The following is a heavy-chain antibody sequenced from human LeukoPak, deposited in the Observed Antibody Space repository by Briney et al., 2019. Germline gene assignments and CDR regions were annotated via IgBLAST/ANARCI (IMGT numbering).Heavy chain of an antibody. CDR2: IHYSGST. Sequence: PQSLSLTCTLSGASISSYSWSWIRQPPGKGLEWVGYIHYSGSTNYNPSLKSRVTISVDTSKNQFSLKLSSVTAADTAVYYCARGYSSRYWGQGTLVTVSS. V-gene: IGHV4-59*01. CDR3: ARGYSSRY. J-gene: IGHJ4*02. D-gene: IGHD6-13*01. CDR1: GASISSYS.